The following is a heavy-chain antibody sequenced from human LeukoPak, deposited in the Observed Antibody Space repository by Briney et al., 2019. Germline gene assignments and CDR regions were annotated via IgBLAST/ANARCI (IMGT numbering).Heavy chain of an antibody. J-gene: IGHJ5*02. Sequence: SETLSLTCAVYGGSFSGYYWSWIRQPPGKGLEWIGEINHSGSTTYNPTLKSRVTISVDTSKSPVSLKLSAVSAADTAVYYCARGHGAARDGVWIRGRLYNWFDPWGQGTLVTVSS. D-gene: IGHD6-6*01. CDR3: ARGHGAARDGVWIRGRLYNWFDP. CDR1: GGSFSGYY. CDR2: INHSGST. V-gene: IGHV4-34*01.